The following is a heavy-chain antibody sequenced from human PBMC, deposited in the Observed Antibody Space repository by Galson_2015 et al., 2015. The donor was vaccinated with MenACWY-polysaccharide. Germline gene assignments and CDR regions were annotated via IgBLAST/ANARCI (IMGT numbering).Heavy chain of an antibody. V-gene: IGHV3-30*03. CDR1: GFTFSHYD. Sequence: SLRLSCAASGFTFSHYDMHWVRQAPGKGLEWVAVITYDASNKYYIDSVRGRFTISRDNSKNSVYLQMNSLRGDDTAVYYCARGSAAYGYGGTWWVEYWGRRPLVAVSA. D-gene: IGHD4-23*01. J-gene: IGHJ4*02. CDR2: ITYDASNK. CDR3: ARGSAAYGYGGTWWVEY.